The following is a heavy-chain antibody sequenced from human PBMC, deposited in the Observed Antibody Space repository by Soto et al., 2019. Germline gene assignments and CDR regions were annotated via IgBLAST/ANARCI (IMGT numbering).Heavy chain of an antibody. CDR1: GYTFTSYG. V-gene: IGHV1-18*01. CDR2: INAYNGNT. J-gene: IGHJ4*02. D-gene: IGHD3-16*01. Sequence: QVQLVQSGAEVKKPGASVKVSCKASGYTFTSYGISWVRQAPGQGLEWMGWINAYNGNTNYAQNLQGRLTMTTDTSTRTAYLELRSLRSADTAVYYCARDWFGVDYWGQGTLVTVSS. CDR3: ARDWFGVDY.